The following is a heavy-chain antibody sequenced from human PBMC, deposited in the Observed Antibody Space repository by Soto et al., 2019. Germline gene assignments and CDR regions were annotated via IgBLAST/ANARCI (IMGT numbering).Heavy chain of an antibody. Sequence: LRLSCAASGFTFDGYTMHWVRQAPGKGLEWGSLISWDGGSTYYADSVKGRFTISRDNSKNSLYLQMNSLRTEDTALYYCAKDQSVDTAIGPYYYYGMDVWGQGNTVTVSS. CDR2: ISWDGGST. D-gene: IGHD5-18*01. V-gene: IGHV3-43*01. CDR3: AKDQSVDTAIGPYYYYGMDV. J-gene: IGHJ6*02. CDR1: GFTFDGYT.